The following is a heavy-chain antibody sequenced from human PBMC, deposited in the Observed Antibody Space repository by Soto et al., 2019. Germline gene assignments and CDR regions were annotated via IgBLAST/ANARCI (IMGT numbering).Heavy chain of an antibody. CDR2: ISYDGSNK. J-gene: IGHJ6*03. CDR1: GFTFSSYG. V-gene: IGHV3-30*18. Sequence: GGSLRLSCAASGFTFSSYGMHWVRQAPGKGLEWVAVISYDGSNKYYADSVKGRFTISRDNSKNTLYLQMNSLRAEDTAVYYCAKERFPITGTQYYYYYTDVWGKRTKVTGSS. CDR3: AKERFPITGTQYYYYYTDV. D-gene: IGHD1-7*01.